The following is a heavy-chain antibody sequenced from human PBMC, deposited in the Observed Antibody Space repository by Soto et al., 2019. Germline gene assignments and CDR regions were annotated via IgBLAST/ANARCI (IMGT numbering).Heavy chain of an antibody. V-gene: IGHV3-23*01. CDR3: AKSVATTSRNFDC. CDR2: INDSGSGT. D-gene: IGHD1-7*01. CDR1: GFTFSSYA. Sequence: GGSLRLSCAASGFTFSSYAMSWVRQAPGKGLEWVSGINDSGSGTKYADSVKGRFTISRDNSKNTVYLQMNSLRAEDTAVYYCAKSVATTSRNFDCWGQGTLVTVSS. J-gene: IGHJ4*02.